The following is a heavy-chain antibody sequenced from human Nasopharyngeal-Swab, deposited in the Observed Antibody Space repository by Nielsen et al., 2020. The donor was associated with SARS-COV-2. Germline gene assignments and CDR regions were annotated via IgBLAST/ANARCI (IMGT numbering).Heavy chain of an antibody. Sequence: GGSLRLSCAASGFTFSSYDMHWVRQATGKGLEWVSAIGTAGDTYYADSVKGRFTISRDNSKNTLYLQMNSLRAEDTAVYYCAKWTFRAAAGTWDYWGQGTLVTVSS. CDR2: IGTAGDT. CDR3: AKWTFRAAAGTWDY. CDR1: GFTFSSYD. D-gene: IGHD6-13*01. V-gene: IGHV3-13*04. J-gene: IGHJ4*02.